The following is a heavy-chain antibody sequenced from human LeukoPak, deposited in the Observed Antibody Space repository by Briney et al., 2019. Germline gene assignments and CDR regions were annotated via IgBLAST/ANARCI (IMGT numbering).Heavy chain of an antibody. J-gene: IGHJ3*02. D-gene: IGHD5/OR15-5a*01. CDR1: GDSVPSNSAA. Sequence: PPQTLSLTCAISGDSVPSNSAAWNWIRQSPSRGLEWLGKTYYRSKWYNDYAASVKSRISINPDTSKNQFSLHLNSVTPEDTAVYYCARGLSGALDIWGQGTMVTVSS. CDR2: TYYRSKWYN. CDR3: ARGLSGALDI. V-gene: IGHV6-1*01.